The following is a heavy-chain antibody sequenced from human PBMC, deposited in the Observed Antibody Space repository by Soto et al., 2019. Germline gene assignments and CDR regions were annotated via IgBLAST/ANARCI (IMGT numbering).Heavy chain of an antibody. CDR2: IYYSGST. V-gene: IGHV4-59*01. CDR3: ATHPGGPRGN. J-gene: IGHJ4*02. CDR1: GGSISSYY. D-gene: IGHD3-16*01. Sequence: PSETLSLTCTVSGGSISSYYWSWIRQPPGKGLEWIGYIYYSGSTNYNPSLKSRVTISVDTSKNQFSLKLSSVTAADTAVHYCATHPGGPRGNWGQGTLVTVSS.